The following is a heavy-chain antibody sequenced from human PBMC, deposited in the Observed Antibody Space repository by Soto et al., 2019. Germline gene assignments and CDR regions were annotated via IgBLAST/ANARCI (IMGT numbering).Heavy chain of an antibody. D-gene: IGHD3-10*01. V-gene: IGHV3-74*01. J-gene: IGHJ4*02. CDR1: GFTFSSYW. Sequence: EVHLVESGGGLVQPGESLRLSCAASGFTFSSYWMHWVRQAPGKGLVWVARIINDVSGATYAASVRGRLTVTRSNAEKTMYLKIASRRAEETAVYYCVRDMELRRLDSWGKGTLVTVSS. CDR3: VRDMELRRLDS. CDR2: IINDVSGA.